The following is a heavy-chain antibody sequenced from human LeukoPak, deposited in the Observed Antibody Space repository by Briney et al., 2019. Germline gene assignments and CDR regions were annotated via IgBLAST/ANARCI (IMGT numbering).Heavy chain of an antibody. Sequence: GGALRLSCAASGFTFSSYEMNWLRQSPEKGLQWVSYISSSGDTTYYADSLKGRFTISRDNAKNSLYLQMNSLRVEDTAVYYCARVSGFGKFDPWGQGTLVTVSS. CDR3: ARVSGFGKFDP. CDR2: ISSSGDTT. CDR1: GFTFSSYE. V-gene: IGHV3-48*03. D-gene: IGHD3-10*01. J-gene: IGHJ5*02.